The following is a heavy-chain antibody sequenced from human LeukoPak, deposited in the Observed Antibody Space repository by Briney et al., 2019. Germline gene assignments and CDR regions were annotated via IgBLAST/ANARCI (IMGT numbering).Heavy chain of an antibody. CDR2: IRSKAYGGTT. V-gene: IGHV3-49*04. Sequence: GRALRLSCTACGFTFGDYAMSGVRQAPGKGLEGVGFIRSKAYGGTTEYAASVKGRFTISRDDSKSIAYLQMNSLKTEDTAVYYCTREGAYCGGDCYNDAFDIWGQGTMVTVSS. CDR3: TREGAYCGGDCYNDAFDI. CDR1: GFTFGDYA. D-gene: IGHD2-21*02. J-gene: IGHJ3*02.